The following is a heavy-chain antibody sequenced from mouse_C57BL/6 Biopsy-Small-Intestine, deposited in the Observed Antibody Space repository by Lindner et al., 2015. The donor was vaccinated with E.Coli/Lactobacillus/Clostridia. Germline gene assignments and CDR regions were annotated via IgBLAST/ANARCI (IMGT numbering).Heavy chain of an antibody. CDR2: IYPGDGDT. CDR3: ARPYYYGSSYDYFDY. V-gene: IGHV1-82*01. CDR1: GYAFSSSW. D-gene: IGHD1-1*01. Sequence: VQLQESGPEVVKPGASVKISCKASGYAFSSSWMNWVKQRPGKGLEWIGRIYPGDGDTNYNGKFKGKATLTADKSSSTAYMQLSSLTSEDSAVYFCARPYYYGSSYDYFDYWGQGTTLTVSS. J-gene: IGHJ2*01.